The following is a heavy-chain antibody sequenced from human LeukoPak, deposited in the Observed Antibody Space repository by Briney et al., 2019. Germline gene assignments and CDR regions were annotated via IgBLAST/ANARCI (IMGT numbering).Heavy chain of an antibody. CDR3: ARGGSSSFTY. D-gene: IGHD6-13*01. V-gene: IGHV3-74*01. CDR2: INSDGSST. J-gene: IGHJ4*02. CDR1: EFTFSSYW. Sequence: GGSLRLSCAASEFTFSSYWMLWVRQAPGKGLVWVSHINSDGSSTSYADSVKGRFTTSRDNAKNTLYLQMNSLRAEDTAVYYCARGGSSSFTYWGQGTLVTVSS.